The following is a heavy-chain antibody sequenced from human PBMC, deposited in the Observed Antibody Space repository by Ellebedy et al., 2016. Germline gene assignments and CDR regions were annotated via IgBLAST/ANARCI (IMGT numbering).Heavy chain of an antibody. V-gene: IGHV4-4*02. J-gene: IGHJ4*02. CDR2: IYYSGST. CDR1: GGSISSGNW. CDR3: ARDPSRGYRKELDY. D-gene: IGHD5-18*01. Sequence: SETLSLTCAVSGGSISSGNWWSWIRQPPGKGLEWIGSIYYSGSTYYNPSLKSRVTISVDTSKNQFSLKLSSVTAADTAVYYCARDPSRGYRKELDYWGQGTLVTVSS.